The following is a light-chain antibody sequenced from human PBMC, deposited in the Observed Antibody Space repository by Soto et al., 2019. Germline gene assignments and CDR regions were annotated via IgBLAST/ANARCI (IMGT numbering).Light chain of an antibody. Sequence: EFVLAQSPCTRSLSPVESATLSCSASESVSSSYLAWYQQKPGQAPRLLIYGASSRATGIPDRFSGSGSGTDFTLTISRLEPEDFAVYYCQQYGRSLWTFGQGTKVDIK. CDR2: GAS. J-gene: IGKJ1*01. V-gene: IGKV3-20*01. CDR3: QQYGRSLWT. CDR1: ESVSSSY.